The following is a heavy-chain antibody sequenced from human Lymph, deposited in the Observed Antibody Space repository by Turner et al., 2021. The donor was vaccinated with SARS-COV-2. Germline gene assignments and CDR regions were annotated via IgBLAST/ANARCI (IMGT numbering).Heavy chain of an antibody. CDR3: ARGRYSGGGVDV. D-gene: IGHD1-26*01. CDR1: GYTCTSYD. Sequence: QVQLAQSGSEAKKPGPSAQVSCKAPGYTCTSYDINWVRQDTGRGLEWMGWMNQNSGNTDYRQKFKGRVTMTRDTSKSTAYRELSSLRSEDTAGYYWARGRYSGGGVDVWGQGTTVTVSS. CDR2: MNQNSGNT. V-gene: IGHV1-8*02. J-gene: IGHJ6*02.